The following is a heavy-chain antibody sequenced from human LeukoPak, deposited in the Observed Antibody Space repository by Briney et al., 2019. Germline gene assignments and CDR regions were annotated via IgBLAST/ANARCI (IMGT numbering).Heavy chain of an antibody. V-gene: IGHV4-38-2*02. CDR2: IYHSGST. CDR3: ARSRFLEWLVHDAFDI. Sequence: SETLSLTCTVSGYSISSGYYGGWIRQPPGKGLEWIGSIYHSGSTYYNPSLKSRVTISVDTSKNQFSLKLSSVTAADSAVYYCARSRFLEWLVHDAFDIWGQGTMVTVSS. CDR1: GYSISSGYY. D-gene: IGHD3-3*01. J-gene: IGHJ3*02.